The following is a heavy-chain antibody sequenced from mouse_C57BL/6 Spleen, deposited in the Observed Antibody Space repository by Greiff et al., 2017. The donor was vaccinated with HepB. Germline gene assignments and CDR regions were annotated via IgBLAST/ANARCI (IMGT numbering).Heavy chain of an antibody. V-gene: IGHV5-4*03. CDR2: ISDGGSYT. J-gene: IGHJ1*03. Sequence: EVMLVESGGGLVKPGGSLKLSCAASGFTFSSYAMSWVRQTPEKRLEWVATISDGGSYTYYPDNVKGRFTISRDNAKNNLYLQMSHLKSDDTAMYYCARDRDYYGSSYWYFDVWGTGTTVTVSS. CDR1: GFTFSSYA. D-gene: IGHD1-1*01. CDR3: ARDRDYYGSSYWYFDV.